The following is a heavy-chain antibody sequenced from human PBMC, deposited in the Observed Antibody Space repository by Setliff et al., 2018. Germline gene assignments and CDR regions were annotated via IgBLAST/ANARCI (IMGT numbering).Heavy chain of an antibody. CDR2: IYYSGST. V-gene: IGHV4-59*12. CDR1: GGSISSYY. CDR3: ARGFDVCGGGACYTDGPYYFDY. Sequence: SETLSLTCTVSGGSISSYYWSWIRQPPGKGLEWIGYIYYSGSTNYNPPLKSRVTISVDTSKNQFSLKLSSVAAADTAVYYCARGFDVCGGGACYTDGPYYFDYWGLGTLVTVSS. J-gene: IGHJ4*02. D-gene: IGHD2-21*02.